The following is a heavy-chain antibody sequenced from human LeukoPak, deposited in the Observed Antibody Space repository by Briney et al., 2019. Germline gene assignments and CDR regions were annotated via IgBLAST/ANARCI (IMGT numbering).Heavy chain of an antibody. CDR2: VYYSGTT. V-gene: IGHV4-39*07. D-gene: IGHD6-19*01. Sequence: PSETLSLTCSVSGGSVSLSYYYWGWIRQPPGKALEWIGSVYYSGTTSYNPSLKSRVTISVDMSKNHFSLRLSSVTAADTAMYYCARGTLYSGWSYYFDYWGQGSQVTVSS. CDR1: GGSVSLSYYY. CDR3: ARGTLYSGWSYYFDY. J-gene: IGHJ4*02.